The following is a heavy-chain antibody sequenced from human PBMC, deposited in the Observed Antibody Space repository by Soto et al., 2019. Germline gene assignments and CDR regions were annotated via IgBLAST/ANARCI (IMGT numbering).Heavy chain of an antibody. CDR3: ARSYYDSTGFAVDP. CDR1: SGSISSSTYH. D-gene: IGHD3-22*01. Sequence: PSETLSLTCTVSSGSISSSTYHWAGIRQAPGKGLEWIGCMYFSGTIYYSPSLTTRVTLLVDTSQNLFSMKLTSVTASDTAVYYCARSYYDSTGFAVDPWGQGTLVTVSS. CDR2: MYFSGTI. J-gene: IGHJ5*02. V-gene: IGHV4-39*07.